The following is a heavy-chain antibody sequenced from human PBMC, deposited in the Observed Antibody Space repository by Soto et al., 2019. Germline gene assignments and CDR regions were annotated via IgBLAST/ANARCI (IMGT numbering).Heavy chain of an antibody. V-gene: IGHV4-59*01. Sequence: SETLSLTCTVSGGSISSYYWSWIRQPPGKGLEWIGYIYYSGSTNYNPSLKSRVTISVDTSKNQFSLKLSSVTAADTAVYYCARGATRVAPVYDYVWGSYRNHYFDYWGQGTLVTVSS. CDR3: ARGATRVAPVYDYVWGSYRNHYFDY. D-gene: IGHD3-16*02. J-gene: IGHJ4*02. CDR2: IYYSGST. CDR1: GGSISSYY.